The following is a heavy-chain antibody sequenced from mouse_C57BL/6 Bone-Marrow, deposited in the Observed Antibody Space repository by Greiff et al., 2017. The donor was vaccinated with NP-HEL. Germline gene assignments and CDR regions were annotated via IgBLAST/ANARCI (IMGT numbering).Heavy chain of an antibody. CDR1: GFSLTSYG. J-gene: IGHJ1*03. Sequence: VQLQESGPGLVAPSQSLSITCTVSGFSLTSYGVHWVRQPPGKGLEWLVVIWSDGSTTYNSALKSRLSISKDNSKSQVFLKMNSLQTDDTAMYYCARQGGYDGYYDWYFDVWGTGTTVTVSS. V-gene: IGHV2-6-1*01. CDR2: IWSDGST. D-gene: IGHD2-3*01. CDR3: ARQGGYDGYYDWYFDV.